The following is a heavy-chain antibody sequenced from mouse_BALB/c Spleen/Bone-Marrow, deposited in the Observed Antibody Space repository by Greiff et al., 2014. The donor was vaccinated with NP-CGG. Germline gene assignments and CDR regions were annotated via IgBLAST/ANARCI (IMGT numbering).Heavy chain of an antibody. CDR2: INPSTGYT. J-gene: IGHJ3*01. D-gene: IGHD2-1*01. V-gene: IGHV1-7*01. Sequence: VQLQQSGAELAKPGASVKMSCKASGYTFTSYWMHWVKQRPGQGLEWIGYINPSTGYTEYNQKFKAKAKLTADKSSSTAYMQLSSLTSEDSAVYYCARYGNCVFAYWGQGTLVTVSA. CDR1: GYTFTSYW. CDR3: ARYGNCVFAY.